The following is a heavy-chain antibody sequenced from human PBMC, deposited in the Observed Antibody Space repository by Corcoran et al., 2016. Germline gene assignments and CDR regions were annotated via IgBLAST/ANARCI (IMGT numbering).Heavy chain of an antibody. J-gene: IGHJ4*02. CDR3: TTGGTISDRDY. V-gene: IGHV3-15*07. CDR2: IKSKTDGGTT. CDR1: GFTFSNAW. Sequence: EVQLVESGGGLVKPGGSLGLSCTASGFTFSNAWMSWVRQAPGKGLEWVGRIKSKTDGGTTDYAAPVKGRFTISRDDSKNTLYLQMNSLQTEDTAVYYCTTGGTISDRDYWGQGTLVTVSS. D-gene: IGHD3-3*01.